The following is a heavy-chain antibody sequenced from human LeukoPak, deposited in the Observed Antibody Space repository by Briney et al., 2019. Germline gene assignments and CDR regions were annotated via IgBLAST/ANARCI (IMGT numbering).Heavy chain of an antibody. Sequence: KPSETLSLTCTVSGGSISSYYWSWIRQPPGKGLEWIGYIYYSGSTNYNPSLKSRVTMSIDTSKNQFSLRLSSVTAADTAVYYCARRPGEYGGNDFDYWGQGTLVTVSS. D-gene: IGHD4/OR15-4a*01. CDR2: IYYSGST. CDR3: ARRPGEYGGNDFDY. CDR1: GGSISSYY. J-gene: IGHJ4*02. V-gene: IGHV4-59*08.